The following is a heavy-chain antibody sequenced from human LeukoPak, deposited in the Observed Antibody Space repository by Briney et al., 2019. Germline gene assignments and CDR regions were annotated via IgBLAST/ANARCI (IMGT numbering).Heavy chain of an antibody. CDR3: ARETGSAHANWFDP. J-gene: IGHJ5*02. D-gene: IGHD1-14*01. V-gene: IGHV4-61*02. CDR1: GGSISSGSYY. Sequence: PSQTLSLTCTVPGGSISSGSYYRSWIRRPAGKGLEWIGRIYTSGSTNYNPSLKSRVTISVDTSKNQFSLKLSSVTAADTAVYYCARETGSAHANWFDPWGQGTLVTVSS. CDR2: IYTSGST.